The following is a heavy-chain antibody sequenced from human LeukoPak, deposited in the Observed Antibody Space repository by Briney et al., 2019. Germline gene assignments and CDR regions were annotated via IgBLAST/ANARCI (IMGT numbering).Heavy chain of an antibody. Sequence: SETLSLTCAVYGGSFSGYYWSWIRQLPGKGPEWIGEINHSGSTNYNPSLKSRVTISVDTSKNQFSLKLSSVTAADTAVYYCARGHSMVRGYHWDWKGGSTLGYWGQGTLVTVSS. CDR1: GGSFSGYY. J-gene: IGHJ4*02. CDR2: INHSGST. V-gene: IGHV4-34*01. CDR3: ARGHSMVRGYHWDWKGGSTLGY. D-gene: IGHD3-10*01.